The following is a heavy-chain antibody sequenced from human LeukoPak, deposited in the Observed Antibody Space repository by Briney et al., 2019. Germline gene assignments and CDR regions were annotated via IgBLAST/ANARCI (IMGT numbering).Heavy chain of an antibody. V-gene: IGHV1-24*01. CDR2: FDPEDGET. CDR1: GYTLTELS. J-gene: IGHJ6*04. Sequence: ASVKVSCKVSGYTLTELSMHWVRQAPGKGLEWVGGFDPEDGETIYAQKFQGRVTMTEDTSTDTAYMELSSLRSEDTAVYYCATRENVVAASYYYYYGMDVWGKGTTVTVSS. CDR3: ATRENVVAASYYYYYGMDV. D-gene: IGHD2-15*01.